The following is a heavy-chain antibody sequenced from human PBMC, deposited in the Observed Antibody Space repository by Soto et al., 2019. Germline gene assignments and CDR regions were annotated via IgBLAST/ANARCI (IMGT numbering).Heavy chain of an antibody. CDR1: RFTFSSWG. CDR2: ISSDGSNK. D-gene: IGHD5-18*01. V-gene: IGHV3-30*18. CDR3: AKSGYGNGYIEY. Sequence: GGSLRLSCAASRFTFSSWGMYWVRQAPGKGLEWVALISSDGSNKYYAESVKGRFTISRDNSENTLYLQMDSLRTEDTAVYYCAKSGYGNGYIEYWGQGTLVTVSS. J-gene: IGHJ4*02.